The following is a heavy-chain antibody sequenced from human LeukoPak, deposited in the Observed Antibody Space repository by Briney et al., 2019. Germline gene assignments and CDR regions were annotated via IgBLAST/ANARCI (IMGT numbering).Heavy chain of an antibody. V-gene: IGHV1-69*04. CDR2: IIPILGIA. CDR1: GGTFSSYA. D-gene: IGHD6-13*01. CDR3: ASIEGGISIN. Sequence: SVKVSCKASGGTFSSYAISWVRQAPGQGLECMGRIIPILGIANYAQKFQGRVTITADKSTSTAYMELSSLRSEDTAVYYCASIEGGISINWGQGTLVTVSS. J-gene: IGHJ4*02.